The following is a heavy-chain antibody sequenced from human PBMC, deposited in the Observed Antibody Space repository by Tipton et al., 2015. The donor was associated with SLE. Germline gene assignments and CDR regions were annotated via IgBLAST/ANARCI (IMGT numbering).Heavy chain of an antibody. Sequence: TLSLTCTVSGGSVTSGSYYWSWTRQPAGKGLEWLGHIYRDGSANYNPSFQSRVTILLDTSKNQFSLKLSSMTAADTAVYYCARHERWPHFDYWGQGTLVTVSS. CDR2: IYRDGSA. J-gene: IGHJ4*02. CDR3: ARHERWPHFDY. D-gene: IGHD6-19*01. V-gene: IGHV4-61*09. CDR1: GGSVTSGSYY.